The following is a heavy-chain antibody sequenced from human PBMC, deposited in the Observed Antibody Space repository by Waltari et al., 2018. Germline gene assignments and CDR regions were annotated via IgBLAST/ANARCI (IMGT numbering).Heavy chain of an antibody. J-gene: IGHJ4*02. D-gene: IGHD6-19*01. CDR2: INPNSGGT. Sequence: HVQLVQSGAEVTKPGASVQVSCKASGYTFTGAYMHWVRQAPGQGLEGMGPINPNSGGTNYAQKFQGRVTMTRDTSISTAYMALSRLRSDDTAVYYCARGSVAGLDYWGQGTLVTVSS. CDR1: GYTFTGAY. CDR3: ARGSVAGLDY. V-gene: IGHV1-2*06.